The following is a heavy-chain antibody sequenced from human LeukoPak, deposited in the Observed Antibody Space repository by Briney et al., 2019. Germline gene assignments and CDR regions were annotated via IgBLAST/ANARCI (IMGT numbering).Heavy chain of an antibody. J-gene: IGHJ3*02. Sequence: GGSLRLSCAASGFTFSRYSMNWVRQAPGKGLESVSTLGSISHYIYYADSVEGRFTVSRDNANNLLYLQMNSLGAEDTAVYYCSRDVGRGPPEAFDIWGQGTMVTVSS. V-gene: IGHV3-21*06. CDR2: LGSISHYI. CDR3: SRDVGRGPPEAFDI. D-gene: IGHD1-26*01. CDR1: GFTFSRYS.